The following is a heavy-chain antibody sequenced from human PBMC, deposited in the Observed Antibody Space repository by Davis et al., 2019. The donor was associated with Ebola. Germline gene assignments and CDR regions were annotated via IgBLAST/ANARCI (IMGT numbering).Heavy chain of an antibody. CDR3: ARRTRSAMSTIFHDAFDI. V-gene: IGHV3-23*01. CDR2: ISGSGGST. CDR1: EFTFSGYA. Sequence: GESLKISCAASEFTFSGYAMSWVRQAPGKGLEWVSAISGSGGSTYYAGSVKGRFTISRDNSRNTLYLQMNSLRAEDTAVYYCARRTRSAMSTIFHDAFDIWGQGTMVTVSS. D-gene: IGHD5-24*01. J-gene: IGHJ3*02.